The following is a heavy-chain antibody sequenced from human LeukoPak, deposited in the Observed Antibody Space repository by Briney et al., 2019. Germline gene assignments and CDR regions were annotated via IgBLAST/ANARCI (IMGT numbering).Heavy chain of an antibody. V-gene: IGHV1-2*04. D-gene: IGHD3-22*01. CDR1: GYTFTGYY. CDR2: INPNSGGT. J-gene: IGHJ4*02. CDR3: ARGYDSRGYPYYFDY. Sequence: GSVKVSCKASGYTFTGYYMHWVRQAPGQGLEWMGWINPNSGGTNYAQKIQGWVTMTRDTSISTAYMELSRLRSDDTAVYYCARGYDSRGYPYYFDYWGQGTLVTVSS.